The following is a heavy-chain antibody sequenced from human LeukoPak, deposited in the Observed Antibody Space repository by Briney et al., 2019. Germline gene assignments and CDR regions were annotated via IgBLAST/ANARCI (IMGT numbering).Heavy chain of an antibody. J-gene: IGHJ6*03. CDR2: IYYSGST. D-gene: IGHD4-23*01. CDR1: GGSISSYY. Sequence: PSETLSLTCTVSGGSISSYYWSWIRQPPGKGLEWIGYIYYSGSTNYNPSLKSRVTISVDTSRNQFSLKLSSVTAADTAVYYCARGGGTPYYYYYMDVWGKGTTVTVSS. CDR3: ARGGGTPYYYYYMDV. V-gene: IGHV4-59*01.